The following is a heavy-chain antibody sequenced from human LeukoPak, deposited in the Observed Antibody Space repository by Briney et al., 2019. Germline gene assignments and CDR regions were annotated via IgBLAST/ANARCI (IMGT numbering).Heavy chain of an antibody. J-gene: IGHJ4*02. CDR2: IRGDTGDT. CDR3: ARVRVNSCDY. Sequence: ASVTISCKTSGYPLSDYYMHWVRQAPGQGLEWMGWIRGDTGDTDSPQKFRGRVTMTRDTSTDTAYLELSRLRYDDTAIYFRARVRVNSCDYWGQGTLVTVSS. V-gene: IGHV1-2*02. CDR1: GYPLSDYY. D-gene: IGHD2-2*01.